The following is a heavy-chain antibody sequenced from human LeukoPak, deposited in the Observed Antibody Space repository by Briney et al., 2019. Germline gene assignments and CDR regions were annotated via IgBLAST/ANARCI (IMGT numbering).Heavy chain of an antibody. V-gene: IGHV3-30-3*01. J-gene: IGHJ4*02. CDR3: ARAPHLWELQYYFDY. CDR2: ISYDGSNK. D-gene: IGHD1-26*01. CDR1: GFTFSSYA. Sequence: GGSLRLSCAASGFTFSSYAMHWVRQAPGKGLEWVAVISYDGSNKYYADSVKGRFTISRDNSKNTLYLQMNSLRAEDTAVYYCARAPHLWELQYYFDYWGQGTLVTVSS.